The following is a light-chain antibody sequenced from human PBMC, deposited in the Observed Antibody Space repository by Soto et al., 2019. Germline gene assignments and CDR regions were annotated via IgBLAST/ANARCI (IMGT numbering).Light chain of an antibody. V-gene: IGLV4-60*03. CDR2: LEGSGSY. J-gene: IGLJ2*01. CDR1: SGHNNYI. CDR3: ETWDSTTRV. Sequence: QSVLTQSSSASASLGSSVKLTCTLSSGHNNYIIAWHQQQPGKAPRYLMKLEGSGSYNTGSGVPDRFSGSSSGADRYLTISNLQSEDEADYYCETWDSTTRVFGGGTKLTVL.